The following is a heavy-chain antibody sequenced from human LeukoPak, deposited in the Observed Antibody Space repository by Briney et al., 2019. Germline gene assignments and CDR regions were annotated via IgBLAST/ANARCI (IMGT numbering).Heavy chain of an antibody. J-gene: IGHJ4*02. CDR1: GFTFSSYS. D-gene: IGHD5-18*01. CDR2: ISGSGGST. CDR3: AKSSGYSYGYRGGYYFDY. V-gene: IGHV3-23*01. Sequence: PGGSLRLSCAASGFTFSSYSMNWVRQAPGKGLEWVSAISGSGGSTYYADSVKGRFTISRDNSKNTLYLQMNSLRAEDTAVYYCAKSSGYSYGYRGGYYFDYWGQGTLVTVSS.